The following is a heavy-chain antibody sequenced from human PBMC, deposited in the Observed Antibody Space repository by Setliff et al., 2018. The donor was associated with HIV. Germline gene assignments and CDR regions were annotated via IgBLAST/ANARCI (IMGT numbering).Heavy chain of an antibody. V-gene: IGHV4-59*06. D-gene: IGHD4-17*01. J-gene: IGHJ3*02. Sequence: TSETLSLTCTVSGGSISSHYWSWIRQPPGEGLEWIGYIYYSGNTFYNPSLKSRVTISVDTSKNQFSLKLSSVTAADTALYYCARVYGDYVEGAFDIWGQGTMVTVSS. CDR3: ARVYGDYVEGAFDI. CDR1: GGSISSHY. CDR2: IYYSGNT.